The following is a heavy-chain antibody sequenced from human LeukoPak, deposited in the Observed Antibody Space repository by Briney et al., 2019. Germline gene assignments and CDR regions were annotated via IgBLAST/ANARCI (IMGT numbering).Heavy chain of an antibody. CDR2: ISGSGGST. CDR3: ATQTDFYCSGGSCYVLDPDAFDI. D-gene: IGHD2-15*01. J-gene: IGHJ3*02. Sequence: PVGSLRLSCEASGVVFSSYSMHWVCQTPGEGLEWVSAISGSGGSTYYADSVKGRFTISRDNSKNTLYLQMNSLRAEDTALYSCATQTDFYCSGGSCYVLDPDAFDIWGQGTMVTVSS. CDR1: GVVFSSYS. V-gene: IGHV3-23*01.